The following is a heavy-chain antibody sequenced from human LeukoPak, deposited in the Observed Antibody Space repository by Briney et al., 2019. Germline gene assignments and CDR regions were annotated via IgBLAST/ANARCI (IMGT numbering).Heavy chain of an antibody. CDR2: ISGSGGST. J-gene: IGHJ4*02. Sequence: GGSLRLSCAASGFTFSSYATGWVRQAPRKGLEGVSAISGSGGSTYYADSVKGRFTISRDNSKNTLYLQMTSLRAEYTAVYYCGKISPWSSSFDYWGQGTLVTVSS. CDR1: GFTFSSYA. V-gene: IGHV3-23*01. D-gene: IGHD6-13*01. CDR3: GKISPWSSSFDY.